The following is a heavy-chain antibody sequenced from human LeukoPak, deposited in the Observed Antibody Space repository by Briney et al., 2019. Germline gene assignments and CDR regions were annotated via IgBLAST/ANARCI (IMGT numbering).Heavy chain of an antibody. CDR2: IYYSGST. J-gene: IGHJ6*03. CDR3: ARGWVHYYYYMDV. D-gene: IGHD5-24*01. CDR1: GGSISSYY. V-gene: IGHV4-59*01. Sequence: SETLSLTCTVSGGSISSYYWSWIRQPPGKGLEWIGYIYYSGSTNYNPSLKSRVTISVDTSKNQFSLKLSSVTAADTAVYYCARGWVHYYYYMDVWGKGTTVTVS.